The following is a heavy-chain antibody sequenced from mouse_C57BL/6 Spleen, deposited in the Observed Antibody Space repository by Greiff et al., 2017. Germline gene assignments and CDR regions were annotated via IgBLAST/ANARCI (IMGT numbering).Heavy chain of an antibody. J-gene: IGHJ4*01. CDR3: AGGYYSNHKDY. D-gene: IGHD2-5*01. V-gene: IGHV3-6*01. Sequence: EVKLQESGPGLVKPSQSLSLTCSVTGYSITSGYYWNWIRQFPGNKLEWMGYISYDGSNNYNPSLKNRISITRDTSKNQFFLKLNSVTTEDTATYYCAGGYYSNHKDYWGQGTSVTVSS. CDR2: ISYDGSN. CDR1: GYSITSGYY.